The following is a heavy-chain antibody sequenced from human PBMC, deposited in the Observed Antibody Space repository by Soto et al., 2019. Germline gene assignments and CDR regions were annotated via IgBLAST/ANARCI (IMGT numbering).Heavy chain of an antibody. Sequence: GGSLRLSCAASGFTFSSYSMNWVRQAPGKGLEWVSSISSSSSYIYYADSVKGRFTISRDNAKNSLYLQMNSLRAEDTAVYYCAREGPSSFYGALDYWGQGTLVTVSS. V-gene: IGHV3-21*01. J-gene: IGHJ4*02. CDR1: GFTFSSYS. CDR3: AREGPSSFYGALDY. CDR2: ISSSSSYI. D-gene: IGHD2-2*01.